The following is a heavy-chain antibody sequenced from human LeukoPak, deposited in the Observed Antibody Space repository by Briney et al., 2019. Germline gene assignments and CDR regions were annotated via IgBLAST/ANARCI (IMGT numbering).Heavy chain of an antibody. Sequence: SETLSLTCSVSGGAISGVNYYWTSIRQPPEKGLEWSGYIYYSGRTYYNPSLKSRINIPEDTSKNQFSLKLSSGTAGDRPVYYLRRGPKNSGSSFDPRGDGTPVTVS. CDR3: RRGPKNSGSSFDP. CDR1: GGAISGVNYY. D-gene: IGHD1-7*01. V-gene: IGHV4-30-4*03. J-gene: IGHJ5*02. CDR2: IYYSGRT.